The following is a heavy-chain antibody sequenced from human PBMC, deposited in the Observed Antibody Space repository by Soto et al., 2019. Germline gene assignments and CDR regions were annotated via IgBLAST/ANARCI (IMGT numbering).Heavy chain of an antibody. D-gene: IGHD2-2*01. CDR3: VRDSGAKLSSS. CDR2: IVPIYRTA. J-gene: IGHJ4*02. Sequence: QVQLVQSGAEVKKTGSSVKVSCKASGGTFSSYRINWVRQAPGQGLEWVGGIVPIYRTADYAQKFQGRVTITADEAARTAYMELRSLKSQDTAVDYCVRDSGAKLSSSWGQGTLVTFSS. V-gene: IGHV1-69*01. CDR1: GGTFSSYR.